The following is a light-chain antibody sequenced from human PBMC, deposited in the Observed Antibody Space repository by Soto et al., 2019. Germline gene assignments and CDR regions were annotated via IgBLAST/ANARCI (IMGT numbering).Light chain of an antibody. Sequence: DIQMTQSPCTLSASVGDRVTITCRASQSISSWLAWYQQKPGKAPKLLIYKASSLEGGVPSRFSGSGSGTEFTLTISSLQPDDFATYYSQQYQTFGQGTKVDIK. J-gene: IGKJ1*01. CDR1: QSISSW. V-gene: IGKV1-5*03. CDR2: KAS. CDR3: QQYQT.